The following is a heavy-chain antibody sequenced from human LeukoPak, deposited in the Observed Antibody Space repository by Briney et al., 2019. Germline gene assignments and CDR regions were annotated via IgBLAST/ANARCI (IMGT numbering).Heavy chain of an antibody. V-gene: IGHV3-66*01. J-gene: IGHJ4*02. Sequence: GGSLRLSCAASGFTVSINYMSWVRQAPGKGLEWVSVIYSGGSTYYADSVKGRFTISRDNSKNTLYLQMNSLRAEDTAVYYCARVGLWVGELHENWGQGTLVTVSS. D-gene: IGHD3-10*01. CDR1: GFTVSINY. CDR3: ARVGLWVGELHEN. CDR2: IYSGGST.